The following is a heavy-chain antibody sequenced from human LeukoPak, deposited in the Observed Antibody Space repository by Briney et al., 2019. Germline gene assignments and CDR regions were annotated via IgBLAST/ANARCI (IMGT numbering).Heavy chain of an antibody. V-gene: IGHV4-59*01. J-gene: IGHJ2*01. CDR3: ARVGKYYYDSSGYYTHWYFDL. Sequence: PSETLSLTCTVSGGSISSYYWSWIRQPPGKGLEWIGYIYYSGSTNYNPSLKSRVTISVDTSKNQFSLKLSSVTAADTAVYYCARVGKYYYDSSGYYTHWYFDLWGRGTLVTVSS. CDR1: GGSISSYY. D-gene: IGHD3-22*01. CDR2: IYYSGST.